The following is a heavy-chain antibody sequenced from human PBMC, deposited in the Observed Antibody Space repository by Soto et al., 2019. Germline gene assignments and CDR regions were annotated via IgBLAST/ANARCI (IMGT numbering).Heavy chain of an antibody. CDR3: VKGSIKLPDYFQS. J-gene: IGHJ1*01. Sequence: SVKVSCKSPGGTFITFPFHWVRQAPGQGLESMVEIIPLFGKANYAQKFQGRVTFSADRSTTTVFMEVNRVRSDDTAVYYWVKGSIKLPDYFQSWGRGTVVTVSS. D-gene: IGHD1-1*01. CDR2: IIPLFGKA. V-gene: IGHV1-69*06. CDR1: GGTFITFP.